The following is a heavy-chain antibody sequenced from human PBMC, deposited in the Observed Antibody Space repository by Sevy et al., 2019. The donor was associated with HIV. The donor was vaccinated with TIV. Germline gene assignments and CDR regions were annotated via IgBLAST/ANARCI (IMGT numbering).Heavy chain of an antibody. CDR3: AKVLFYYDSSGHYYSEY. V-gene: IGHV3-23*01. CDR2: IGGSGGST. CDR1: GFTFNNYA. Sequence: GGSLRLSCAASGFTFNNYAMSWVRQAPGKGLEWVSGIGGSGGSTDYADSVKGRFTISRDNSKNTLYLQMNSLRAEDTAVYYCAKVLFYYDSSGHYYSEYWGQGALVTVSS. D-gene: IGHD3-22*01. J-gene: IGHJ4*02.